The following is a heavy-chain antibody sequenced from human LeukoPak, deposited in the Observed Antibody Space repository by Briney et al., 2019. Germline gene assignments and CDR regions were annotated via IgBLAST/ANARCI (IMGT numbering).Heavy chain of an antibody. CDR1: GYSISGGYY. D-gene: IGHD6-13*01. CDR3: ALSPLGAAGTWSGLFDY. V-gene: IGHV4-38-2*01. CDR2: ISPSGST. Sequence: SETLSLTCAVSGYSISGGYYWGWIRQPPGKGLEWIGSISPSGSTFYNPSLKSRVTISVDTSKNQFSLKLRSVTAADTAVYYCALSPLGAAGTWSGLFDYWGQGTLVTVSS. J-gene: IGHJ4*02.